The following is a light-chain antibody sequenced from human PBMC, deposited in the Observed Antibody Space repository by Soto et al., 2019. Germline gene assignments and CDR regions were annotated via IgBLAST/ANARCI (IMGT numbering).Light chain of an antibody. J-gene: IGLJ2*01. CDR2: EGG. CDR3: CSYASSGTVI. Sequence: QSALTQPASVSGSPGQSTTISCTGSSSDVGSYNLVSWYQQHPGKAPKVMVYEGGYRPSGVSNRFSASKSGNTASLTISGLQAEDEADYYCCSYASSGTVIFGGGTKVTVL. CDR1: SSDVGSYNL. V-gene: IGLV2-23*01.